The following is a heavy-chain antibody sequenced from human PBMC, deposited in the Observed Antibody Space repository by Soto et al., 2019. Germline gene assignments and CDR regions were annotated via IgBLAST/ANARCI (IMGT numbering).Heavy chain of an antibody. CDR2: TYSGGIT. CDR3: ARENVGELGFDL. Sequence: EVQLVESGGGLVQPGGSLRLSCAASGFTVSSNYMNWVRQAPGKGLEWVSVTYSGGITYYADSVKGRFSISRHNSKNPLYLQMNSLRPEDTAVYYCARENVGELGFDLWGRGTLVTVSS. D-gene: IGHD3-10*01. J-gene: IGHJ2*01. V-gene: IGHV3-53*04. CDR1: GFTVSSNY.